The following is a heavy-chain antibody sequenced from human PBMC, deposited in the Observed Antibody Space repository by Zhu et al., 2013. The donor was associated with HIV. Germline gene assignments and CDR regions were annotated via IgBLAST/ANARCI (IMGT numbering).Heavy chain of an antibody. V-gene: IGHV1-2*02. CDR1: GYTFTGYY. J-gene: IGHJ3*02. CDR2: INPNSGDT. Sequence: QVQLVQSGAEVKKPGASVKVSCKASGYTFTGYYMHWVRQAPGQGLEWMGWINPNSGDTNYAQKFQGRVTMTRDTSITTSYMELSRLRSDDTAAYYCARSPAILPATXNGDAFDMWAKGQWSPSLQ. CDR3: ARSPAILPATXNGDAFDM. D-gene: IGHD2-2*01.